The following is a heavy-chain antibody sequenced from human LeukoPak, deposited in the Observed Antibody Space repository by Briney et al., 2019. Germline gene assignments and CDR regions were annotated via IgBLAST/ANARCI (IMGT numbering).Heavy chain of an antibody. CDR1: GFTFSSYY. CDR3: ARVAGWHWFDP. D-gene: IGHD6-19*01. CDR2: IRPSGDNT. V-gene: IGHV3-23*01. Sequence: GGSLRLSCAASGFTFSSYYMTWVRQAPGGGLEWDSSIRPSGDNTYYGDSVKGRFTISRDNSKNTVYLQMNNMRVDDTAVYYCARVAGWHWFDPWGEGTLVTVSS. J-gene: IGHJ5*02.